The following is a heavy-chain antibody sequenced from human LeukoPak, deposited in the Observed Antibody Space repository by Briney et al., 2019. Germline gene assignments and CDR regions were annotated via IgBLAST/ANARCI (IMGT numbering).Heavy chain of an antibody. D-gene: IGHD5-18*01. CDR2: ISAYNGNT. CDR1: GYTFTSYG. CDR3: ARAGVTQAKTSNFDY. V-gene: IGHV1-18*01. J-gene: IGHJ4*02. Sequence: ASVKVSCKASGYTFTSYGISWVRQAPGQGLEWMGWISAYNGNTNYAQKLQGRVTMTTDTSTSTAYMELSSLRSEDTAVYYCARAGVTQAKTSNFDYWGQGTLVTVSS.